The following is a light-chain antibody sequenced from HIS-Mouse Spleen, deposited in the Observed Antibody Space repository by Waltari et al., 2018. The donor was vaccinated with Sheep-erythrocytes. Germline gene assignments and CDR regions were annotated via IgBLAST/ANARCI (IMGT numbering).Light chain of an antibody. J-gene: IGLJ1*01. CDR1: SRDVGGYNY. CDR3: CSYAGSYNHV. CDR2: DVS. V-gene: IGLV2-11*01. Sequence: QSALTPPRSVSGSPGQSVTISCTGTSRDVGGYNYVSWYQQPPGKAPTLMIYDVSNRRSGVPDRVSGSKAGNTASLTISGLQAEDEADYYCCSYAGSYNHVFATGTKVTVL.